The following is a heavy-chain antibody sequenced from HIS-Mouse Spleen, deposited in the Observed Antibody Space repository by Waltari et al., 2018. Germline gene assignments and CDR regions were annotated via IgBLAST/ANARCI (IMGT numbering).Heavy chain of an antibody. J-gene: IGHJ5*02. Sequence: QVQLVQSGAEVKKPGASVQVSCKASGYTFTGYYMHCVRQDPGQGLEWMGWINPNSGGTNYAQKFQGRVTMTRDTSISTAYMELSRLRSDDTAVYYCARGSGRWELLLPNWFDPWGQGTLVTVSS. D-gene: IGHD1-26*01. CDR3: ARGSGRWELLLPNWFDP. CDR1: GYTFTGYY. CDR2: INPNSGGT. V-gene: IGHV1-2*02.